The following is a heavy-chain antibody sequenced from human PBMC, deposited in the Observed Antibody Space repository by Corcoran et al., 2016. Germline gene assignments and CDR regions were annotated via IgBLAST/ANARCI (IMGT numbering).Heavy chain of an antibody. CDR2: IYPGDSDT. Sequence: EVQMVQSGAEEKQPGESLKLHSKGSGYSFTSYWSVWVRQMRGNGLEWLGVIYPGDSDTRYSPSFQGQVTISADKSISTAYLKCSSLKASDTAMYYCARHGDFDYWGQGTVVTVSS. V-gene: IGHV5-51*01. CDR1: GYSFTSYW. CDR3: ARHGDFDY. D-gene: IGHD4-17*01. J-gene: IGHJ4*02.